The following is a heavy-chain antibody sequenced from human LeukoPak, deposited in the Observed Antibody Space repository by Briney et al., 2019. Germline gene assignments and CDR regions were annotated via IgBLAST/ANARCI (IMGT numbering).Heavy chain of an antibody. V-gene: IGHV3-21*01. J-gene: IGHJ4*02. CDR2: ISSSSSYI. CDR1: GFTFSSYS. CDR3: ARDCSSTSCYPPGVY. D-gene: IGHD2-2*01. Sequence: GGSLRLSCAASGFTFSSYSMNWVRQAPGKGLEWVSSISSSSSYIDYADSVKGRFTISRDNAKNSLYLQMNSLRAEDTAVYYCARDCSSTSCYPPGVYWGQGTLVTVSS.